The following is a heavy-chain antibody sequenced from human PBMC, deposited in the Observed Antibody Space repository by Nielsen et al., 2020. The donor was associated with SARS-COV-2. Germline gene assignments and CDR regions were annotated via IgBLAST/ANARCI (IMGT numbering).Heavy chain of an antibody. CDR3: ARDSTYGYSYGYGY. V-gene: IGHV3-48*03. Sequence: WIRQPPGKGLEWVSYISSSGSTICYADSVKGRFTISRDNAKNSLYLQMNSLRAEDTAVYYCARDSTYGYSYGYGYWGQGTLVTVSS. D-gene: IGHD5-18*01. CDR2: ISSSGSTI. J-gene: IGHJ4*02.